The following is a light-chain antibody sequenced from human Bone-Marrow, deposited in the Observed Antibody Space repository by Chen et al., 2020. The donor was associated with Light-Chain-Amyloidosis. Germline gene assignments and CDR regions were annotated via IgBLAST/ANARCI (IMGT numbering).Light chain of an antibody. CDR2: RDT. CDR1: DLPTKY. J-gene: IGLJ2*01. Sequence: SYELTQPPSAAVSPVQTARITCSGDDLPTKYAYWYQQKPGQAPVLVIHRDTERPSGLSERFSGSSSGTTATLTISGVQAEDEADYHCQSADSSGTYEVIFGGGTKLTVL. V-gene: IGLV3-25*03. CDR3: QSADSSGTYEVI.